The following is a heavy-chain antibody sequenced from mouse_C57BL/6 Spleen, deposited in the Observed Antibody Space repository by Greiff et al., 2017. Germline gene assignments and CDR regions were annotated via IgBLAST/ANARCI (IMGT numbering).Heavy chain of an antibody. D-gene: IGHD2-4*01. Sequence: EVQLQQSGPELVKPGASVKISCKASGYSFTGYYMNWVKQSPEKSLEWIGEINPSTGGTTYNQKFKAKATLTVDKSSSTAYMQLKSLTSEDSAVYYCARRGGVGLRRAMDYWGQGTSVTVSS. CDR3: ARRGGVGLRRAMDY. CDR1: GYSFTGYY. J-gene: IGHJ4*01. CDR2: INPSTGGT. V-gene: IGHV1-42*01.